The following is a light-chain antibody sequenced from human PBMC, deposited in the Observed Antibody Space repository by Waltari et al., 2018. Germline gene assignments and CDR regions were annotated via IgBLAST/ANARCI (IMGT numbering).Light chain of an antibody. CDR3: MLYYSGSWV. V-gene: IGLV7-46*01. CDR1: NGPGTRGHY. CDR2: DTN. Sequence: QAVVPQEPSLPVPQGGTVDPTCGSSNGPGTRGHYPYWLQQAPSQAPMTLCYDTNNKHARTPARFSAFLRGAKAALTLSGAQPEDEADYYCMLYYSGSWVFGGGTKLTVL. J-gene: IGLJ3*02.